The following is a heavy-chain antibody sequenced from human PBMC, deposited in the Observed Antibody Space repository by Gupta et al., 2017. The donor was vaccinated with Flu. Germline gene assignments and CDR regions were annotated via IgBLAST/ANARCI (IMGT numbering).Heavy chain of an antibody. CDR2: IYHSGIP. CDR3: ARDITVYGDYPNLAGLDV. J-gene: IGHJ6*02. D-gene: IGHD4-17*01. V-gene: IGHV4-31*03. CDR1: AGSISGGGYS. Sequence: QVQLPESGPALVKPSHTLSLTCTISAGSISGGGYSGTWIRQAPGRGLGWIGCIYHSGIPYYNPTLASRIRISVDTSKNQCSLRLTSVAAADTAVYYCARDITVYGDYPNLAGLDVWGQGTTVSVSS.